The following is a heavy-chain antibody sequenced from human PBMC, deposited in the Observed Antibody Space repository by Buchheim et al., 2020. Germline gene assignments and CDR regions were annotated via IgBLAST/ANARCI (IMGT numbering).Heavy chain of an antibody. CDR3: ARNRLTEYYYDSSGYYGLDY. J-gene: IGHJ4*02. CDR1: GGSISSSNW. V-gene: IGHV4-4*02. D-gene: IGHD3-22*01. CDR2: IYHSGST. Sequence: QVQLQESGPGLVKPSGTLSLTCAVSGGSISSSNWWSWVRQPPGKGLEWIGEIYHSGSTTYNPSLKSRVTISVDKSKNQFSLKLSSVTAADTAVYYCARNRLTEYYYDSSGYYGLDYWGQGTL.